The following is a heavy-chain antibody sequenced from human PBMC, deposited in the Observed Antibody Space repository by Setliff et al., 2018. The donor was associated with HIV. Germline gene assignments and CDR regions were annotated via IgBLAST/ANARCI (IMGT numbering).Heavy chain of an antibody. CDR3: ARESTYYYDSSGPHDALDV. Sequence: GGSLRLSCAASGFSFSTYEMNWVRQAPGKGLEWVSCIGSSGNTIYYADSVKGRFTISRDNAKNSLYLQMNSLRAEDTAVYYCARESTYYYDSSGPHDALDVWGLGTMVTVSS. V-gene: IGHV3-48*03. CDR1: GFSFSTYE. CDR2: IGSSGNTI. D-gene: IGHD3-22*01. J-gene: IGHJ3*01.